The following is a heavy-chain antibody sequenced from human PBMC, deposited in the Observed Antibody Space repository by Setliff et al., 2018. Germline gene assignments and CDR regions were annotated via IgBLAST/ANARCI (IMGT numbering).Heavy chain of an antibody. CDR1: GYIFTRYR. J-gene: IGHJ4*01. V-gene: IGHV1-18*01. Sequence: GASVKVSCKASGYIFTRYRITWVRQSPGQGLEWMGWISTRNDDTGYAQKFKGRVTLTTDTSTNTAYMELRSLRSDDTAVYYCARRSGDRGMTTGWPDDFDYWGRGTLVTGLL. D-gene: IGHD4-17*01. CDR3: ARRSGDRGMTTGWPDDFDY. CDR2: ISTRNDDT.